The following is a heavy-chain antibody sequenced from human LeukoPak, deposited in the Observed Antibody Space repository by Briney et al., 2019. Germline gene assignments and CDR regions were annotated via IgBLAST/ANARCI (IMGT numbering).Heavy chain of an antibody. J-gene: IGHJ4*02. D-gene: IGHD1-1*01. CDR3: ARVKLESFDY. Sequence: ASVKVSCKASGYTFTSYDINWVRQATGQGLEWMGWINPNSGGTNYAQKFQGRVTMTRDTSISTAYMELSRLRSDDTAVYYCARVKLESFDYWGQGTLVTVSS. CDR1: GYTFTSYD. V-gene: IGHV1-2*02. CDR2: INPNSGGT.